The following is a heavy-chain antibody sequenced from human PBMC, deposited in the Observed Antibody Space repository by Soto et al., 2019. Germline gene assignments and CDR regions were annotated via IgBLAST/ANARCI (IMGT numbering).Heavy chain of an antibody. CDR3: ARFMGGYGSLDY. J-gene: IGHJ4*02. Sequence: QVQLVESGGGVVQPGGSLRLSCAGSRFTFSNYGMHWVRQAPGQGLEWVALIGYDGRNQYYADSVKGRFTISRDNSKNTVYLKVNSLRVEDTAVYYCARFMGGYGSLDYWGQGTLVTVSS. V-gene: IGHV3-33*01. D-gene: IGHD5-12*01. CDR2: IGYDGRNQ. CDR1: RFTFSNYG.